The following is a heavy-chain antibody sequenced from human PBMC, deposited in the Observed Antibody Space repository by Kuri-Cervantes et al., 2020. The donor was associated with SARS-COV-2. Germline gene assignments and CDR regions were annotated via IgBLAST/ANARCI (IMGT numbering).Heavy chain of an antibody. Sequence: SSSSYYWGWIREAPGKGLEWVSAISGSGGSTYYADPVKGRFTISRDNSKNTLYLQMNSLRAEDSDVYYCAKDVCGADFDYWGQGTLVTVSS. CDR3: AKDVCGADFDY. CDR2: ISGSGGST. CDR1: SSSSYY. V-gene: IGHV3-23*01. D-gene: IGHD1-26*01. J-gene: IGHJ4*02.